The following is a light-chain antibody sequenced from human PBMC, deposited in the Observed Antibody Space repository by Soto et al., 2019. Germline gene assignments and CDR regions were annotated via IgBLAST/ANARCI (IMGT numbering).Light chain of an antibody. CDR2: EVS. V-gene: IGLV2-14*01. Sequence: QSVLTQPASVSGSPGQSVTISCSGSSSDIGAYNYVSWYQQRPGKAPKLMIYEVSNRPSGVSNRFSGSKSDNTASLTISGLQAEDEADYYCCSYTSSSTVVFGGGTKVTVL. CDR3: CSYTSSSTVV. CDR1: SSDIGAYNY. J-gene: IGLJ3*02.